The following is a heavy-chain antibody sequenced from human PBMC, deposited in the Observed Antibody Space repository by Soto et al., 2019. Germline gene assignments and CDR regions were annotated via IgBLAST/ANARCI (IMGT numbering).Heavy chain of an antibody. D-gene: IGHD1-26*01. CDR2: ISYDGSNK. CDR1: GFTFSSYG. CDR3: ARGMGATPGFDY. V-gene: IGHV3-30*03. Sequence: LRLSCAASGFTFSSYGMHWVRQAPGKGLEWVAVISYDGSNKYYADSVKGRFTISRDNSKNTLYLQMNSLRAEDTAVYYCARGMGATPGFDYWGQGTLVTVSS. J-gene: IGHJ4*02.